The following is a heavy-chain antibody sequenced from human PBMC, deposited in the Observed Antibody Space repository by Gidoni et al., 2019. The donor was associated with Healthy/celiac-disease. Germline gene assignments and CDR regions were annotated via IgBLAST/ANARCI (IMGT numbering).Heavy chain of an antibody. CDR1: GFTFSSYG. CDR3: AKDIVGAHPHYYYGMDV. J-gene: IGHJ6*02. V-gene: IGHV3-30*18. Sequence: QVQLVESGGGVVQPGRSLRLSCAASGFTFSSYGMHWVRQAPGKGLEWVAVISYDGSNKYYADSVKGRFTISRDNSKNTLYLQMNSLRAEDTAVYYCAKDIVGAHPHYYYGMDVWGQGTTVTVSS. CDR2: ISYDGSNK. D-gene: IGHD1-26*01.